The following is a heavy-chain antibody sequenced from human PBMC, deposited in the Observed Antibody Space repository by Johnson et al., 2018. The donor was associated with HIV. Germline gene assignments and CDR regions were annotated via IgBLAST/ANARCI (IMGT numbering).Heavy chain of an antibody. CDR3: ARVLNARPQWALDI. Sequence: VQLVESGGGLVQPGGSLRLSCAASGFTFSNAWMHWVRQAPGKGPVWVSRISPDESKTDYADSVKGRFTISRDNAKNTLHLQMNSLRGEDTALFFCARVLNARPQWALDIWGQGTMVTVSS. V-gene: IGHV3-74*02. J-gene: IGHJ3*02. CDR1: GFTFSNAW. D-gene: IGHD5-24*01. CDR2: ISPDESKT.